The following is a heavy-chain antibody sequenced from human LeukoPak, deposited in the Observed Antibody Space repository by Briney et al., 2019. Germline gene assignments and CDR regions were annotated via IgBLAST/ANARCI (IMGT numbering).Heavy chain of an antibody. CDR1: GYTFTGYY. CDR3: ARDREQLVLFSGYYYYYMDV. V-gene: IGHV1-2*02. Sequence: GASVKVSCKASGYTFTGYYTHWVRQAPGQGLEWMGWINPNSGGTNYAQKFQGRVTMTRDTPISTAYMELSRLRSDDTAVYYCARDREQLVLFSGYYYYYMDVWGKGTTVTVSS. D-gene: IGHD6-13*01. CDR2: INPNSGGT. J-gene: IGHJ6*03.